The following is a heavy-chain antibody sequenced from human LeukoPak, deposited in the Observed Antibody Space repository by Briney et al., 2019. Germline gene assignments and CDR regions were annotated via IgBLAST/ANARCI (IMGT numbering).Heavy chain of an antibody. CDR2: INNDGSST. V-gene: IGHV3-74*01. D-gene: IGHD5-18*01. J-gene: IGHJ4*02. CDR1: GFTFSRYW. CDR3: ASDRVEYSYGTGFDY. Sequence: PGGSLRLSCAASGFTFSRYWMHWVRNAPGKGGVWVSLINNDGSSTCYAVSFNGPFPISKDIANHPLYLQMNSLRAEDTAVYYCASDRVEYSYGTGFDYWGQGTLVTVSS.